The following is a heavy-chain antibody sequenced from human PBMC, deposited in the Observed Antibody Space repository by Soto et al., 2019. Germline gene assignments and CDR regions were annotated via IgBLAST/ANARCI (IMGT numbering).Heavy chain of an antibody. CDR3: AHGSGSYYSWRYFDY. D-gene: IGHD3-10*01. CDR1: GGSISSGGYY. J-gene: IGHJ4*02. CDR2: IYYSGST. Sequence: ASETLSLTCTVSGGSISSGGYYRSLIRQHPGKGLEWIGYIYYSGSTYYNPSLKSRVTISVDTSKNQFSLKLSSVTAADTAVYYCAHGSGSYYSWRYFDYWGQGTLVTVSS. V-gene: IGHV4-31*03.